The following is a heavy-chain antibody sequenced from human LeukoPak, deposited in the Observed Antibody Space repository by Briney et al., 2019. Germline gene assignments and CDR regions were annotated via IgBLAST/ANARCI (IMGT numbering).Heavy chain of an antibody. CDR1: GGTFSSYA. J-gene: IGHJ4*02. CDR3: ARWERVSVTTYSDRGFDY. Sequence: ASVKVSCKASGGTFSSYAISWVRQAPGQGLEWMGWINPNSGGTNYAQKFQGWVTMTRDTSISTAYMELSRLRSDDTAVYYCARWERVSVTTYSDRGFDYWGQGTLVTVSS. CDR2: INPNSGGT. V-gene: IGHV1-2*04. D-gene: IGHD4-17*01.